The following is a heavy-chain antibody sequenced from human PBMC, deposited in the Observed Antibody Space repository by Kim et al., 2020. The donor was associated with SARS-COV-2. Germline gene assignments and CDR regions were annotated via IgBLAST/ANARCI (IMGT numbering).Heavy chain of an antibody. CDR1: GGSISSYY. CDR2: IYYSGST. CDR3: ARGYYYYGMDV. J-gene: IGHJ6*02. Sequence: SETLSLTCTVSGGSISSYYWSWIRQPPGKGLEWIGYIYYSGSTNYNPSLKSRVTISVDTSKNQFSLKLSSVTAADTAVYYCARGYYYYGMDVWGQGTTVTVSS. V-gene: IGHV4-59*13.